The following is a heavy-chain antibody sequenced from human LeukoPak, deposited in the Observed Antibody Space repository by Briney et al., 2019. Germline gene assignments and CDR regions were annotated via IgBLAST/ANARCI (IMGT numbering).Heavy chain of an antibody. CDR2: INSDGSST. D-gene: IGHD2-15*01. CDR3: ARWWTGYDY. CDR1: GFTFSSYW. Sequence: GGSLRLSCAASGFTFSSYWMHWVRQAPGQGLVWVSRINSDGSSTSHADSVKGRLTISRDNAKNTLYLQMNSLRAEDTAVYYCARWWTGYDYWGQGTLVTVSS. V-gene: IGHV3-74*01. J-gene: IGHJ4*02.